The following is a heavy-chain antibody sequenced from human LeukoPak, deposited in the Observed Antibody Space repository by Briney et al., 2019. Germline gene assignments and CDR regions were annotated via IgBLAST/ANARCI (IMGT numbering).Heavy chain of an antibody. CDR3: ARGDSGYDSRYYYYMDV. Sequence: SETLSLTCTVSGGSISSYYWGWIRQPPGKGLEWIGSIYYSGSTNYNPSLKSRVTISVDTSKNQFSLKLSSVTAADTAVYYCARGDSGYDSRYYYYMDVWGKGTTVTISS. CDR1: GGSISSYY. V-gene: IGHV4-59*01. J-gene: IGHJ6*03. D-gene: IGHD5-12*01. CDR2: IYYSGST.